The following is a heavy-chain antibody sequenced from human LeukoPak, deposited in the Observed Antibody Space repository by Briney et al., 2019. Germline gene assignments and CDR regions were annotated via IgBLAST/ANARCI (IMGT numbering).Heavy chain of an antibody. V-gene: IGHV1-2*02. J-gene: IGHJ5*01. CDR3: ARVLFNSGYDS. CDR1: GYTLSGYY. CDR2: INPNSGGT. Sequence: ASVKVSCKASGYTLSGYYMHWVRQAPGQGLEWMGWINPNSGGTNYAQKFQGRVTMTRDTSLSTAFMDLGGLRSDDTAVYYCARVLFNSGYDSWGQGSLVTVSS. D-gene: IGHD4-23*01.